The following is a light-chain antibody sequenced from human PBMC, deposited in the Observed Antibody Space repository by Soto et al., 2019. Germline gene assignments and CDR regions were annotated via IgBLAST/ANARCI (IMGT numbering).Light chain of an antibody. CDR1: QSVSIN. Sequence: EIVMTQSPATLSVSPGERVTLSCRASQSVSINLAWYQQKPGQAPRLLVYGASARATGIPARFSGSGSGTEFTLTIRSLQSEDFAVYYCQQYNNWPQTFGQGTKVEIK. CDR2: GAS. J-gene: IGKJ1*01. V-gene: IGKV3-15*01. CDR3: QQYNNWPQT.